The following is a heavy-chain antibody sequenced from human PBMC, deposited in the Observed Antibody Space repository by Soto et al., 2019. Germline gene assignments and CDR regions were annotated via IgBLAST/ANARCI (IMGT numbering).Heavy chain of an antibody. CDR1: GGTFSSYS. V-gene: IGHV1-69*01. D-gene: IGHD1-26*01. J-gene: IGHJ4*02. CDR3: ARDGGRHSGGIDY. Sequence: QVQLVQSGAEVKKPGSSVKVSCKASGGTFSSYSINWVRQAPGKGLEWMGEIIPIFGTANYAQKFQGRGTITADESTSTAYMELSSLRSEDTAVYYCARDGGRHSGGIDYWGQGTLVTVSS. CDR2: IIPIFGTA.